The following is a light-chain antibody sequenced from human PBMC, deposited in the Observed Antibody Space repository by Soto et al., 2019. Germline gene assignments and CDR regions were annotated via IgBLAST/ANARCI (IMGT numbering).Light chain of an antibody. CDR3: ASYASSNTVL. Sequence: QSALTQPASVSGSPGQSITISCTGTSSDIGGYNYVSWYQQHPGKAPTLMIYDVTYRPSGVSNRFSASKSGNTASLTISALQAEDGADYYCASYASSNTVLFGGGTQLTVL. CDR2: DVT. CDR1: SSDIGGYNY. V-gene: IGLV2-14*03. J-gene: IGLJ2*01.